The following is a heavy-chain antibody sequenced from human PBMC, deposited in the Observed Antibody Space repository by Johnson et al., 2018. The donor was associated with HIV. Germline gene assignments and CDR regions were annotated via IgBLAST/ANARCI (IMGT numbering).Heavy chain of an antibody. CDR3: ATLIKMCGVVTLDGFDI. D-gene: IGHD3-3*01. J-gene: IGHJ3*02. V-gene: IGHV3-15*01. Sequence: VQLVESGGGLVKPGGSLRLSCAASGFTFSNAWMSWVRQAPGKGLEWVGRIKSKTDGGTTDYAAPVKGRFTISRDDSKNTLYLQMNSLKTEDTAVYYCATLIKMCGVVTLDGFDIWGQGTMVTVSS. CDR1: GFTFSNAW. CDR2: IKSKTDGGTT.